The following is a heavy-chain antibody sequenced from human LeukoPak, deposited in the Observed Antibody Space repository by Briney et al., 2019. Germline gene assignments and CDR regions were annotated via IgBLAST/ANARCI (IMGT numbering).Heavy chain of an antibody. V-gene: IGHV1-8*03. CDR3: ARGLRFWGYYYYMDV. D-gene: IGHD3-3*01. CDR2: MNPNSGNT. CDR1: GYTFTSYD. Sequence: WASVKVSCKASGYTFTSYDINGVRQATGQGLEWMGWMNPNSGNTGYAQKFQGRVTITRNTSISTAYMELSSLRSEDTAVYYCARGLRFWGYYYYMDVWGKGTTVTVSS. J-gene: IGHJ6*03.